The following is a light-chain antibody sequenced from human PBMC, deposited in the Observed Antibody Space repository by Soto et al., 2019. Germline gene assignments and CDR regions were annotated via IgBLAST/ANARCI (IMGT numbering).Light chain of an antibody. CDR3: QQYAGSPRT. V-gene: IGKV3-20*01. CDR2: DAS. J-gene: IGKJ1*01. Sequence: EIGLNQSPGTLSLSPGERATLSCRASQSVSSNFLAWYQQKPGQAPRLLIYDASSRATGIPDRFSGSGSGTDFTLTISSLEPEDFAVYFCQQYAGSPRTFGQGTKVDIK. CDR1: QSVSSNF.